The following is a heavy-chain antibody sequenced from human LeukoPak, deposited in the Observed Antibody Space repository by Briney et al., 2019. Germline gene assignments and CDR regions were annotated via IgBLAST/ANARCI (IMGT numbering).Heavy chain of an antibody. D-gene: IGHD3-3*01. J-gene: IGHJ4*02. CDR3: ARVHRRITIFGVVISPFDY. Sequence: SETLSLTCTVSGGSISSSSYYWGWIRQPPGKGLEWIGSIYYSGSTYYNPSLKSRVTISVDTSKNQFSLKLSSVTAADTAVYYCARVHRRITIFGVVISPFDYWDQGTLVTVSS. V-gene: IGHV4-39*07. CDR1: GGSISSSSYY. CDR2: IYYSGST.